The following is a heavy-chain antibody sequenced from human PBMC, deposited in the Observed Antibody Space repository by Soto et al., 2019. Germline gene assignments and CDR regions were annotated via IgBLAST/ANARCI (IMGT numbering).Heavy chain of an antibody. Sequence: QVQLQESGPGLVKASGTLSLICAVSGGSISGTYWWTWVRQPPGKGLEWIGEFSHSGRTTYNPSLNSRVTISVDKSKNQFSLNMRSVTAADTAVYYCARVQRGEYYYHSMDVWGQGTTVTVAS. D-gene: IGHD6-25*01. CDR3: ARVQRGEYYYHSMDV. V-gene: IGHV4-4*02. CDR2: FSHSGRT. CDR1: GGSISGTYW. J-gene: IGHJ6*02.